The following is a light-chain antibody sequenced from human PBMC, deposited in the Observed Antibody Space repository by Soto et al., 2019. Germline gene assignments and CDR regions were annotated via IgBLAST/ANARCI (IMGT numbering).Light chain of an antibody. J-gene: IGLJ1*01. CDR2: EVT. CDR1: SGDIGSYNR. V-gene: IGLV2-14*01. Sequence: QSVLTQPASVSGSPGQSITISCTGTSGDIGSYNRVSWYQQHPGKAPKLIIYEVTDRPSGVSNRFSGSKSGNTASLTISGLQAEDEAESYCSSYTYINTRACVFGTGTKVTVL. CDR3: SSYTYINTRACV.